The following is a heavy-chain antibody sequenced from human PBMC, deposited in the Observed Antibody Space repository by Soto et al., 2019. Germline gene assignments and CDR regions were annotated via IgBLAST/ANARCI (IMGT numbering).Heavy chain of an antibody. J-gene: IGHJ4*02. CDR3: AGDRCSGGSCPYSLDY. CDR1: GGSISSGGYY. V-gene: IGHV4-31*03. Sequence: QVQLQESGPGLVKPSQTLSLTCTVSGGSISSGGYYWSWIRQHPGKGLEWIGYIYYSGSTYYNPSLKSRVTISVDTSKNQFSLKLSSVTAADTAVYYCAGDRCSGGSCPYSLDYWGQGTLVTVSS. CDR2: IYYSGST. D-gene: IGHD2-15*01.